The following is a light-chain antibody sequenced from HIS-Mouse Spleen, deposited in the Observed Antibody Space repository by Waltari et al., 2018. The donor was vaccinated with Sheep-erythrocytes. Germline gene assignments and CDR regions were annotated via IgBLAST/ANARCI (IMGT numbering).Light chain of an antibody. J-gene: IGLJ1*01. CDR1: SSDVGRYNY. V-gene: IGLV2-11*01. CDR3: CSYAGSYNHV. Sequence: QSALTQPRSVSGSPGQSVTISCPGTSSDVGRYNYVSWYQQHPGKAPKRMIYDVSKRPSGVPDRFSGSKSGNTASLTISGLQAEDEADYYCCSYAGSYNHVFATGTKVTVL. CDR2: DVS.